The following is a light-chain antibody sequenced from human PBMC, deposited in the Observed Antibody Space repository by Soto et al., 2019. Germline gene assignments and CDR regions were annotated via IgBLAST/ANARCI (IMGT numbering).Light chain of an antibody. V-gene: IGKV3-20*01. J-gene: IGKJ1*01. CDR1: QSVSNNY. CDR3: HQYGSSGWT. Sequence: EIVLTQSPGTLSLSPGERATLSFRASQSVSNNYLAWYQQKPGQAPRLLIYGASNRATGIPDRFSGSGSGTDFTLTISRLEPEDFAVYYCHQYGSSGWTFGQGTKVDI. CDR2: GAS.